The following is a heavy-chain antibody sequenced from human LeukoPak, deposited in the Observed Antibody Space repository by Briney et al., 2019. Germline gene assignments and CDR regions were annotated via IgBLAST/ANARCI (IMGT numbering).Heavy chain of an antibody. CDR1: GYTFTGYF. CDR2: INPNSGGT. Sequence: ASVKVSCKASGYTFTGYFMHWVRQAPRQGLEWMGWINPNSGGTNYAQKFQGRVTMTGDTSISTAYMDLSSLRSDDTAVYYCARGGVTSVVDVWGKGTTVTISS. D-gene: IGHD4-23*01. V-gene: IGHV1-2*02. J-gene: IGHJ6*04. CDR3: ARGGVTSVVDV.